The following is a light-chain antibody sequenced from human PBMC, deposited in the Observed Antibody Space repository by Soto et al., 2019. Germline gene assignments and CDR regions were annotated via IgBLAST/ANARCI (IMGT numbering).Light chain of an antibody. J-gene: IGLJ1*01. V-gene: IGLV2-11*01. CDR2: DVS. CDR3: CSYAGSYTYV. Sequence: QSVLTQPRSVSGSPGQSVTISCTGTSSDVGDYNFVSWYQQHPGKAPKLVIHDVSKRPSGVPDRFSGSKSGNTASLTISGLQADDEADYYCCSYAGSYTYVFGTGTKLTVL. CDR1: SSDVGDYNF.